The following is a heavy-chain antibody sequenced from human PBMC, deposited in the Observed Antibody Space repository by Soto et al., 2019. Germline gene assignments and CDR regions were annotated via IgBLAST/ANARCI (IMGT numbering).Heavy chain of an antibody. D-gene: IGHD3-10*01. CDR1: GFSFRSYS. Sequence: EVQLVESGGGLVKPGGSLRLSCAASGFSFRSYSMNWVRQAPGKGLEWISGMSSSGSYIYYTESVQGRFTISRDNAKNSLFLQMNSLRVEDTAVYYCTRDLGALVRGVELDSWGQGTLVTVSS. J-gene: IGHJ4*02. V-gene: IGHV3-21*01. CDR3: TRDLGALVRGVELDS. CDR2: MSSSGSYI.